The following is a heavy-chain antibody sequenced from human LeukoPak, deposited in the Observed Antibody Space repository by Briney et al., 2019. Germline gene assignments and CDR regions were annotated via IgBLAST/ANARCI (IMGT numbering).Heavy chain of an antibody. J-gene: IGHJ4*02. CDR3: ARGPYSSNWYVDY. CDR1: GFTLSSYE. V-gene: IGHV3-48*03. CDR2: ISRTGNSI. Sequence: PGGSLRLSCAASGFTLSSYEMNWVRLAPGKGLGWISYISRTGNSIYYADSVKGRFTISRDSAKNSLYLQMNSLRAEDTAVYYCARGPYSSNWYVDYWGQGTLVTVAS. D-gene: IGHD6-13*01.